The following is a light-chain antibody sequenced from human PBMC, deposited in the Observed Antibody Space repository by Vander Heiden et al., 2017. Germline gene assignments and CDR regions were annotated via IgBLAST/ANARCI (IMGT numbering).Light chain of an antibody. CDR2: SKN. CDR3: ETWDDNLNALV. V-gene: IGLV1-44*01. Sequence: QSVLPQPPSASGTPGQRVTISCSGSNSNIGSNAVNWYQQLPGTAPKLLIYSKNQRPSGVPDRFSGSKSGASASLAISGLQSEDEADYYCETWDDNLNALVFGGGTRLTVL. CDR1: NSNIGSNA. J-gene: IGLJ2*01.